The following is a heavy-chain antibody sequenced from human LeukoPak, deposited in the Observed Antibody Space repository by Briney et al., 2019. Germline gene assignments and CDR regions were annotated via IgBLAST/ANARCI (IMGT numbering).Heavy chain of an antibody. J-gene: IGHJ4*02. CDR2: ISYDGSNK. D-gene: IGHD6-13*01. Sequence: PGRSLRLSCAASGFTFSSYAMHWVRQAPGKGLEWVAVISYDGSNKYYADSVKGRSTISRDNSKNTLYLQMNSLRAEDTAVYYCARATLAAAGDYYFDYWGQGTLVTVSS. CDR1: GFTFSSYA. V-gene: IGHV3-30-3*01. CDR3: ARATLAAAGDYYFDY.